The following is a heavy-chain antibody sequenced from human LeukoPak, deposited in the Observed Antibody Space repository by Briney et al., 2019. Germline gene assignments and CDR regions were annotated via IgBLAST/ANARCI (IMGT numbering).Heavy chain of an antibody. CDR3: AHTVWSGNYFDY. J-gene: IGHJ4*02. CDR1: GFTFSSYG. CDR2: INSDGRST. Sequence: GGSLRLSCAASGFTFSSYGMNWVSQAPGKGLVWLSRINSDGRSTDYADSVKGRFTISRDNTKNTLYLQMNSLRADDTAMYYCAHTVWSGNYFDYWGQGTLVTVSS. D-gene: IGHD3-3*01. V-gene: IGHV3-74*01.